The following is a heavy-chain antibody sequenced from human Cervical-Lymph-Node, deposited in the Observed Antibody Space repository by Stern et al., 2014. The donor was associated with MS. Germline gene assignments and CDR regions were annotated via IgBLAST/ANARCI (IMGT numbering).Heavy chain of an antibody. J-gene: IGHJ4*02. V-gene: IGHV1-2*02. Sequence: VQLVESGAEVKKPGASVKVSCKTSGYPFTDYYPHWVRQAPGQGLEWMGWINPNTGGAIYAPKFQGRVTMTRDTSISTAYMEVRSLTSDDTAIYYCAREGRGHNEYHYDSWGQGTLVTVSS. CDR1: GYPFTDYY. CDR2: INPNTGGA. CDR3: AREGRGHNEYHYDS. D-gene: IGHD6-6*01.